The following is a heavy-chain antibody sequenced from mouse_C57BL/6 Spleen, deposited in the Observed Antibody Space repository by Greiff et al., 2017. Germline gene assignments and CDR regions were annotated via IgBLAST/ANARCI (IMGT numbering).Heavy chain of an antibody. CDR1: GYTFTSYW. V-gene: IGHV1-61*01. J-gene: IGHJ2*01. Sequence: QVQLQQPGAELVRPGSSVKLSCKASGYTFTSYWMDWVKQRPGQGLEWIGNIYPSDSETHYNQKFKDKATLTVDKSSSTAYMQLSSLTSEDSAVYYWARSVSNYEYYFDYWGQGATLTVSS. CDR2: IYPSDSET. CDR3: ARSVSNYEYYFDY. D-gene: IGHD2-5*01.